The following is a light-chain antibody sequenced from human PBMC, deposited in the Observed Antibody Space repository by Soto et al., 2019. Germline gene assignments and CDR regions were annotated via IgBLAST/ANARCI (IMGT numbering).Light chain of an antibody. CDR1: QSVRNNY. CDR3: HQYISSPST. V-gene: IGKV3-20*01. Sequence: EIVLTQSPGTLSLSPGERATLSCRASQSVRNNYLAWYQQKPGQAPRLLIYAASGRATGIPDRFSGSGSGTDFTLTISRLEPEDFAFYHCHQYISSPSTFGQVTKV. CDR2: AAS. J-gene: IGKJ1*01.